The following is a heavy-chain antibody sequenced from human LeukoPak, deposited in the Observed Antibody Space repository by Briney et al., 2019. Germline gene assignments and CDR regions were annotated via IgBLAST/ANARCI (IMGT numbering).Heavy chain of an antibody. CDR3: ARITPNGRAY. Sequence: GGSLRLSCAASGFTFSSYGMHWVRQAPGKGLEWVANIKEDGSEKYYVDSVKGRFTISRDNAKNSLYLQMNSLRAEDTAVYYCARITPNGRAYWGQGTLVTVSS. V-gene: IGHV3-7*01. CDR1: GFTFSSYG. CDR2: IKEDGSEK. D-gene: IGHD3-16*01. J-gene: IGHJ4*02.